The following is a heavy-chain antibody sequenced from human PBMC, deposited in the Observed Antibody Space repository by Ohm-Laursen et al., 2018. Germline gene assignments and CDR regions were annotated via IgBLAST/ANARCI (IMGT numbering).Heavy chain of an antibody. J-gene: IGHJ4*02. CDR2: IYYSGNT. CDR1: GGAISNYY. CDR3: ARVSRRDGYNPLDY. D-gene: IGHD5-24*01. Sequence: SDTLSLTCTVSGGAISNYYWSWIRQPPGKGLEWIGHIYYSGNTNYNPSLKSRVTISVDTSKNQFSLKLSSVTAADTAVYYCARVSRRDGYNPLDYWGQGTLVTVSS. V-gene: IGHV4-59*07.